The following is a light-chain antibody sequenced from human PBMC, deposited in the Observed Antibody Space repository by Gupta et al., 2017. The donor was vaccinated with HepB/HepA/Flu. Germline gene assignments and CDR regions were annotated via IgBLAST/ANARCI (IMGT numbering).Light chain of an antibody. CDR3: KQGLQTPFT. Sequence: IVLTQSPLSLPVTPGEPASISCRSNQSLFQSNGFNYLDWYLQKPGQSPQLLIYLASERAYGVPDRFSGGGAGTDFTLKIRRGEAEDVGVYYCKQGLQTPFTFGRGTKVEIK. J-gene: IGKJ4*01. CDR1: QSLFQSNGFNY. V-gene: IGKV2-28*01. CDR2: LAS.